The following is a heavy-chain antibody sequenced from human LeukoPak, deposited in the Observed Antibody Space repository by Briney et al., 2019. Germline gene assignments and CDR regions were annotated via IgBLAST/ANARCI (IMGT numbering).Heavy chain of an antibody. V-gene: IGHV3-21*04. CDR2: ISSSSSYI. J-gene: IGHJ3*02. CDR3: AKDGGPHAFDI. CDR1: GFTFSSYR. Sequence: GGSLRLSCAASGFTFSSYRMNWVRQAPGKGLEWVSSISSSSSYIYYADSVKGRFTISRDNAKNSLYLQMNSLRAEDTALYYCAKDGGPHAFDIWGQGTMVTVSS. D-gene: IGHD3-16*01.